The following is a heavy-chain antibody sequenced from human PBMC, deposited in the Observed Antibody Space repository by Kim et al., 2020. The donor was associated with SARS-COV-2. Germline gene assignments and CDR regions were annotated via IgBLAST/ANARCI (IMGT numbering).Heavy chain of an antibody. J-gene: IGHJ5*02. CDR2: ISGTGTTT. CDR1: GLTFSDSV. Sequence: GGSLRLSCAASGLTFSDSVLSWVRQAPGKGLEWVSSISGTGTTTYYADSVKGRFTVSRDNSKNTMYLHMYSLRAEDTAVYYCAKYYFSSGGYYSAGLRYFDPWGQGTLVSVSS. CDR3: AKYYFSSGGYYSAGLRYFDP. D-gene: IGHD3-10*01. V-gene: IGHV3-23*01.